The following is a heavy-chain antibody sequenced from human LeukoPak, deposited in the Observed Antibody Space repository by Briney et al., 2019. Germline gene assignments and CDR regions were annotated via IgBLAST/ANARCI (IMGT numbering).Heavy chain of an antibody. CDR2: IHHGGNT. CDR3: ARWLGNRFDM. Sequence: PSETLSLTCIVSGYSVSSNSYWAWIRPSPGKGLEWIGSIHHGGNTYYNPSLMSRVSMSIDTTKNQCSLNLSSVTAADTAIFYCARWLGNRFDMWGQGTMVTVSS. D-gene: IGHD6-19*01. CDR1: GYSVSSNSY. J-gene: IGHJ3*02. V-gene: IGHV4-38-2*02.